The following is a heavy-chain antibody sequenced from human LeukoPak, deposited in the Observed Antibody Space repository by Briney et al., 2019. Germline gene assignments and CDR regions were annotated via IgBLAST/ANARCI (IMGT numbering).Heavy chain of an antibody. CDR3: SGARGSYVYYYDGMDV. CDR1: GGSISSYY. V-gene: IGHV4-59*01. D-gene: IGHD1-26*01. CDR2: IYYSGST. Sequence: SETLSLTCTVSGGSISSYYWSWIRQPPGKGLEWIGYIYYSGSTNYNPSLKSRVTISVDTSKNQFSLKLSSVTTADTAVYYCSGARGSYVYYYDGMDVWGHGTTVTVSS. J-gene: IGHJ6*02.